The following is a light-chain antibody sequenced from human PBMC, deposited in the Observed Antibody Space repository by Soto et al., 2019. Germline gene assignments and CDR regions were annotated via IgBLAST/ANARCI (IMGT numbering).Light chain of an antibody. V-gene: IGLV1-47*02. CDR2: SNN. J-gene: IGLJ2*01. CDR3: AAWDDSLRVV. Sequence: QSALAQPPSASGTPGQRVTISCSGSSSNIGSNYVYWYQQLPGTAPKLLIYSNNQRPSGVPDRFSGSKSGTSASLAISGLRSEDEADYYCAAWDDSLRVVFGGGTKVTVL. CDR1: SSNIGSNY.